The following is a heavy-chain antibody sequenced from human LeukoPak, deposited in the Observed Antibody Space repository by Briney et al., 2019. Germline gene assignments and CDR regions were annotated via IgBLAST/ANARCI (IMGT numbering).Heavy chain of an antibody. V-gene: IGHV4-4*09. CDR1: RGSISGSIRSYY. J-gene: IGHJ4*02. D-gene: IGHD5-12*01. Sequence: SETLSLTCTVSRGSISGSIRSYYWSWLRQPPGKGLEWIGYISSSGSVNDNPSLRSRVTISVDTSKNQFFLNPSSVSAADTAVYCARIPLGYSGAYYFDYWGQGTLVTVSP. CDR3: ARIPLGYSGAYYFDY. CDR2: ISSSGSV.